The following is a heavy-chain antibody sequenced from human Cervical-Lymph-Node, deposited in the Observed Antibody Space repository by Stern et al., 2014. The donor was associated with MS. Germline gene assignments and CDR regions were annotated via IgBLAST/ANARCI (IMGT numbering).Heavy chain of an antibody. CDR1: GFSFSSYA. J-gene: IGHJ4*02. D-gene: IGHD5-18*01. CDR3: AKEPDGSTSMYVDY. CDR2: ISTSGDDT. V-gene: IGHV3-23*04. Sequence: EVQLVESGGGLVQPGGSLRLSCAASGFSFSSYAMSWVRQAPGKGLEWVSTISTSGDDTYYADSVKGRFTISRDNSKNTLSLQMTAEDTALYYCAKEPDGSTSMYVDYWGQGTLVTVSS.